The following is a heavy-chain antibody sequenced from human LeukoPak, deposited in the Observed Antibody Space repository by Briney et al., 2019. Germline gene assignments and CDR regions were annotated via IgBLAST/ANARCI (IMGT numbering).Heavy chain of an antibody. J-gene: IGHJ4*02. CDR1: GGSVSPYY. V-gene: IGHV4-59*02. CDR2: VYYSGST. D-gene: IGHD3-9*01. Sequence: SETLSLTCTVSGGSVSPYYWSWIRQSPGRELEWIGYVYYSGSTNYNPSLKSRVTMSVDTSKNQFSLKLSSVTAADTAVYYCARGGVLRYFDWLRAWGQGTLVTVSS. CDR3: ARGGVLRYFDWLRA.